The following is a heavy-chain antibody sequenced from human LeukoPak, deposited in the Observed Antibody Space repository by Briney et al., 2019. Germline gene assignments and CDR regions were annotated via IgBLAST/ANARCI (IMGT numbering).Heavy chain of an antibody. D-gene: IGHD2-8*01. CDR3: MLYFGEVGWHED. CDR2: ISSSGSPI. CDR1: GFTFSSYE. Sequence: GGSLRLSCAASGFTFSSYEMKWVRQAPGKGLEWVSYISSSGSPIYYADSVKGRFTISRDNVKNSLHLQMNNLRAEDTAVYYCMLYFGEVGWHEDCGQGTLVTVSS. J-gene: IGHJ4*02. V-gene: IGHV3-48*03.